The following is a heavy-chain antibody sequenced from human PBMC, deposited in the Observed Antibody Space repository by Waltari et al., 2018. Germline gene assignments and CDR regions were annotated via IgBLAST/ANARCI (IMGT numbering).Heavy chain of an antibody. D-gene: IGHD6-6*01. CDR2: IHNDGTTT. CDR3: AKARGSTSSRYYFDY. CDR1: GFAFSNYA. J-gene: IGHJ4*02. V-gene: IGHV3-23*03. Sequence: EVQLLESGGGLVQPGGSLRVSCSGSGFAFSNYAMSWVRQAPGKGLEWVSLIHNDGTTTYYADSVKGRFTIFRDDSKNTLYLQVNSPVAEDTALYYCAKARGSTSSRYYFDYWGQGTLVTVSS.